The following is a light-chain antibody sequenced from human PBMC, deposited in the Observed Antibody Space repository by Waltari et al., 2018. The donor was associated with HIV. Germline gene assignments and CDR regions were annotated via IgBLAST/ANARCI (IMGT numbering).Light chain of an antibody. J-gene: IGLJ3*02. CDR2: STS. CDR1: TGAVTSGYY. Sequence: QTVVTQEPSLTVSPGGTVTLTCASGTGAVTSGYYPNWFQPKPGRAPRALISSTSNTHPGTPARFSGSLLGGKAALTLSGVQPEDEAEYYCLLYYGGAWVFGGGTKLTVL. V-gene: IGLV7-43*01. CDR3: LLYYGGAWV.